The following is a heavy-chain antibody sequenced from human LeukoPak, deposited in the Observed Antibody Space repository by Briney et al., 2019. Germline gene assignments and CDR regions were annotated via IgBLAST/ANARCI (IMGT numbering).Heavy chain of an antibody. J-gene: IGHJ4*02. CDR3: ARDGGEIAAAGGDLDY. V-gene: IGHV3-21*01. CDR2: ISSSSSYI. Sequence: GGSLRLSCAASGFTFSSYSMNWVRQAPGKGLEWVSSISSSSSYIYYADSVKGRFTISRDNAKNSLYLQMNSLRAEDTAVYYCARDGGEIAAAGGDLDYWGQGTLVTVSS. D-gene: IGHD6-13*01. CDR1: GFTFSSYS.